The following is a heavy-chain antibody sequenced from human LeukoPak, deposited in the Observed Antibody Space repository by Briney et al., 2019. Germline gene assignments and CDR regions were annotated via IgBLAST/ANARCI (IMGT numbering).Heavy chain of an antibody. CDR3: RPVGRTTHYYYRDV. D-gene: IGHD1-1*01. CDR1: GFTFRNYA. V-gene: IGHV3-23*01. Sequence: GGSLRLSCAASGFTFRNYAMSWFRQAPGKGLEWVSTIGIGTTDTYYADSVRGLFTISRDNSKNTLYLQMNNLRDEDTAVYYCRPVGRTTHYYYRDVWGKGTTVTVSS. CDR2: IGIGTTDT. J-gene: IGHJ6*03.